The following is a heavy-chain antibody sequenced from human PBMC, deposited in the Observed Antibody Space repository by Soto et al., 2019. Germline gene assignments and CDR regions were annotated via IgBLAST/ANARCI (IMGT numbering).Heavy chain of an antibody. CDR3: ARDRIDFYAMDV. Sequence: QVQLAESGGGVVQPGGSLRLSCAVSGFNISDYGMHWVRQVPGKGLEWVALLRYDGNRKSYGDSVKGRFTLSRDKSKNTLYVQMDRLRAEDTAVYYCARDRIDFYAMDVWGQGTAVTVSS. D-gene: IGHD2-15*01. J-gene: IGHJ6*02. CDR1: GFNISDYG. V-gene: IGHV3-30*02. CDR2: LRYDGNRK.